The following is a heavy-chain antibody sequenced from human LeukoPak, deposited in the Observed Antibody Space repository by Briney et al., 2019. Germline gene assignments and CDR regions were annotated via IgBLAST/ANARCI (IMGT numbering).Heavy chain of an antibody. CDR3: AKGDYADYFDY. D-gene: IGHD4-17*01. Sequence: GGPLRLSCAASGFTFSSYAMSWVRQAPGKGLEWVSAISSSGGSTYYADSVKGRFTISRDNSKNTLYLQMNSLRAEDTAVYYCAKGDYADYFDYWGQGTLVTVSS. V-gene: IGHV3-23*01. CDR2: ISSSGGST. CDR1: GFTFSSYA. J-gene: IGHJ4*02.